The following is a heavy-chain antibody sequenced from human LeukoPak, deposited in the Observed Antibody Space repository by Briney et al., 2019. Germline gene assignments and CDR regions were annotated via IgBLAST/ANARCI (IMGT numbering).Heavy chain of an antibody. CDR3: ARDDRAGATVFDY. J-gene: IGHJ4*02. CDR2: ISSSGSTI. V-gene: IGHV3-48*03. Sequence: GGSPRLSCAASGFTFSSYEMNWVRQAPGKGLEWISYISSSGSTIYYADSVKGRFTISRDNAKNSLYLQMNSLRAEDTAVYYCARDDRAGATVFDYWGQGTLVTVSS. D-gene: IGHD1-26*01. CDR1: GFTFSSYE.